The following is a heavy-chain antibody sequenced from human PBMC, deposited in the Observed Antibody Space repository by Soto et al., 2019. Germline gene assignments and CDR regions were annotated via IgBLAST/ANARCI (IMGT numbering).Heavy chain of an antibody. CDR2: IYYSGST. V-gene: IGHV4-59*01. Sequence: SETLSLTCTVSGGSISNYYWSWIRQPPGGGLEWIGYIYYSGSTNYNPALKSRLTISVGTSRKEFSLKLTSVTAADSAVYYCARDPGGRFDSWGQGTLVTVS. D-gene: IGHD1-26*01. J-gene: IGHJ4*02. CDR3: ARDPGGRFDS. CDR1: GGSISNYY.